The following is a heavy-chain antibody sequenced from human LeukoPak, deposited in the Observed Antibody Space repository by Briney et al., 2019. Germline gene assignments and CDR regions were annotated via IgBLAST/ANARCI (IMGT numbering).Heavy chain of an antibody. CDR1: GGSISSYY. V-gene: IGHV4-59*01. CDR3: ERDKATYSSGWYGQRVGAFDI. Sequence: SETLSLTCTVSGGSISSYYWSWIRQPPGKGLEWIGYIYYSGSTNYNPSLKSRVTISVDTSKNQFSLKLSSVTAADTAVYYCERDKATYSSGWYGQRVGAFDIWGQGTMVTVSS. CDR2: IYYSGST. D-gene: IGHD6-19*01. J-gene: IGHJ3*02.